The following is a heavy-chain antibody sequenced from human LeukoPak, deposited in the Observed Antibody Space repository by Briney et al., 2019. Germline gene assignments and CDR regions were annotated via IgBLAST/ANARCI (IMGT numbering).Heavy chain of an antibody. CDR3: ARGGYSGYKNWFDP. V-gene: IGHV1-46*01. J-gene: IGHJ5*02. Sequence: ASVKVSCKASGYTFTIYYMHWVRQAPGQGLEWMGIVSPSGGSTSYAQKFQGRVTVTRDTSTSTVYMELSSLRSEDTAVCYCARGGYSGYKNWFDPWGQGTLVTVSS. CDR1: GYTFTIYY. D-gene: IGHD5-12*01. CDR2: VSPSGGST.